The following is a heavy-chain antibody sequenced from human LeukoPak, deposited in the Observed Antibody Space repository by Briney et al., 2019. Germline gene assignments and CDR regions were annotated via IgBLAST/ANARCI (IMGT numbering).Heavy chain of an antibody. J-gene: IGHJ5*02. CDR1: GGSISSYY. D-gene: IGHD5-12*01. V-gene: IGHV4-59*01. CDR3: AREKTEDIVATIGWFDP. CDR2: IYYSGST. Sequence: PSETLPLTCTVSGGSISSYYWSWIRQPPGKGLEWIGYIYYSGSTNYNPSLKSRVTISVDTSKNQFSLKLSSVTAADTAVCYCAREKTEDIVATIGWFDPWGQGTLVTVSS.